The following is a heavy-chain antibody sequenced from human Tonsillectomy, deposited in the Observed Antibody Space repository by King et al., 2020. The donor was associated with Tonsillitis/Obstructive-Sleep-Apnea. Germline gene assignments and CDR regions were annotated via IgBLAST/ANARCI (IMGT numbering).Heavy chain of an antibody. J-gene: IGHJ6*03. CDR2: IRSKAYGGTT. D-gene: IGHD6-13*01. CDR1: GFTFGDYD. Sequence: VQLVESGGGLVKPGRSLRLSCTASGFTFGDYDMSWFRQAPGKGLEWVGFIRSKAYGGTTEYAASVKGRFTISRDVSKSIAYLQMNSLKTEDKAVYYCNNSRGAAAGNYYYYMDVWGKGTTVTVSS. CDR3: NNSRGAAAGNYYYYMDV. V-gene: IGHV3-49*05.